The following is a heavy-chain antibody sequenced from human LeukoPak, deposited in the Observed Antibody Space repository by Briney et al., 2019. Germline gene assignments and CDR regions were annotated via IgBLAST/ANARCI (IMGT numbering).Heavy chain of an antibody. CDR3: ARRLLASGWYDWFDP. Sequence: GASLQISFKGSGYSFTSYWIGWVRQMPGKGLEWMGIIYPGDSDTRYSPSFQGQVTISADKSISTAYLQWSSLKASDTAMYYCARRLLASGWYDWFDPWGQGTLVTVSS. CDR2: IYPGDSDT. D-gene: IGHD6-19*01. V-gene: IGHV5-51*01. J-gene: IGHJ5*02. CDR1: GYSFTSYW.